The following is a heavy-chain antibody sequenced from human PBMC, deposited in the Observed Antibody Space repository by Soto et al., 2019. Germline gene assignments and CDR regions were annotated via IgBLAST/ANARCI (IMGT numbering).Heavy chain of an antibody. D-gene: IGHD3-10*01. CDR1: GGTFSSYA. CDR2: IIPIFGTA. CDR3: ARVPEGPRFEHGMDV. Sequence: QVQLVQSGAEVKKPGSSVKVSCKASGGTFSSYAISWVRQAPGQGLEWMGGIIPIFGTANYAQKFQGRVTIXXDXSXXTAYMELSSLRSEDTAVYYCARVPEGPRFEHGMDVWGQGTTVTVSS. V-gene: IGHV1-69*12. J-gene: IGHJ6*02.